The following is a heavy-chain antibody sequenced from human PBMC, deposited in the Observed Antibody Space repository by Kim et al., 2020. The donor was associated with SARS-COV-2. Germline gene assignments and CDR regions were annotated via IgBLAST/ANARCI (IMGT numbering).Heavy chain of an antibody. J-gene: IGHJ6*03. CDR2: ISYDGSNK. V-gene: IGHV3-30-3*01. CDR1: GFTFSSYS. CDR3: AREKQVYYYYYYMDV. Sequence: GGSLRLSCAASGFTFSSYSMHWVRQAPGKGLEWVAVISYDGSNKYYADSVKGRFTISRDNSKNTLYLQMNSLRAEDTAVYYCAREKQVYYYYYYMDVWG.